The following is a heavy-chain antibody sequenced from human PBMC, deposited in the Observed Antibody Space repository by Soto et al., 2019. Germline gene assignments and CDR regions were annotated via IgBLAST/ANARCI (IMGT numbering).Heavy chain of an antibody. CDR3: ARLRRTEDWYFDL. CDR2: RSYSGTT. D-gene: IGHD2-8*02. CDR1: GGSVSRGTHS. Sequence: QLQLQESDPGLVRPSETLSLTCIVSGGSVSRGTHSWAWIRQPPGKGLEWVGSRSYSGTTHSNASVESRITLSVDTSMNQFSLKLSSVTAADTAVYYCARLRRTEDWYFDLWGRGTLVTVSS. J-gene: IGHJ2*01. V-gene: IGHV4-39*01.